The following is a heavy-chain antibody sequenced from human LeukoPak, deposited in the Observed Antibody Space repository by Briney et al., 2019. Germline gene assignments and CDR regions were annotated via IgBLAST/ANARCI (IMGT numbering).Heavy chain of an antibody. Sequence: SETLSLTCTVSGGSISSRSYYWGWIRQPPGKGLEWIGSIYYSGSTYYNPSLKSRVTISVDTSKNQFSLKLSSVTAADTAVYYCARLSGARNWGSPYWGQGTLVTVSS. CDR1: GGSISSRSYY. CDR2: IYYSGST. V-gene: IGHV4-39*01. D-gene: IGHD7-27*01. CDR3: ARLSGARNWGSPY. J-gene: IGHJ4*02.